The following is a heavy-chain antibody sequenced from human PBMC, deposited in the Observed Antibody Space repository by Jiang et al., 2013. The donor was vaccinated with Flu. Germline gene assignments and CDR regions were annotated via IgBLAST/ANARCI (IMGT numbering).Heavy chain of an antibody. CDR2: IYHSGRT. Sequence: GPGLVKPSGPLSLTCAVSGASISSSNWWNWVRQPPGKGLEWIGEIYHSGRTNYNPSLKSRVTISVDKSKNQFSLKLTSVTAADTAMYYCARSVPNPLPIYSSGPYDYWAREPWSPSPQ. J-gene: IGHJ4*02. CDR3: ARSVPNPLPIYSSGPYDY. V-gene: IGHV4-4*02. D-gene: IGHD6-19*01. CDR1: GASISSSNW.